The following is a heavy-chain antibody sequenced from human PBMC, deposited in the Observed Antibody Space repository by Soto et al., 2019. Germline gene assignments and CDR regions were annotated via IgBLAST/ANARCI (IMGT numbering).Heavy chain of an antibody. D-gene: IGHD2-15*01. CDR3: ARSDDCSGGSCYQTDYYGMDV. J-gene: IGHJ6*02. Sequence: GESLKISCKGSGYSFTSYWIGWVRQMPGKGLEWMGIIYPGDSDTRYSPSFQGQGTISADKSISTAYLQWSSLKASDTAMYYCARSDDCSGGSCYQTDYYGMDVWGQGTTVTVSS. CDR1: GYSFTSYW. CDR2: IYPGDSDT. V-gene: IGHV5-51*01.